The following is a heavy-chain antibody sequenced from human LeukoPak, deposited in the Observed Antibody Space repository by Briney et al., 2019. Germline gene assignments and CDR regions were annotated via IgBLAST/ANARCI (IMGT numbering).Heavy chain of an antibody. Sequence: SETLSLTCTVSGGSISSYYWSWIRQPAGKGLEWIGRIYYSGSTYYNPSLKSRVTISVDTSKNQFSLKLSSVTAANTAVYYCASLRERSYYARGFDYWGQGTLVTVSS. CDR3: ASLRERSYYARGFDY. V-gene: IGHV4-59*05. J-gene: IGHJ4*02. CDR1: GGSISSYY. D-gene: IGHD1-26*01. CDR2: IYYSGST.